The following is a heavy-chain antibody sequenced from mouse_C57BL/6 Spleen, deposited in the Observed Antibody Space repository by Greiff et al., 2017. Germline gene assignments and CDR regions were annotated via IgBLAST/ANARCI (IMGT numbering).Heavy chain of an antibody. J-gene: IGHJ4*01. CDR1: GYTFTSYW. V-gene: IGHV1-55*01. CDR3: ARAGKTGTGYAMDD. Sequence: QVQLQQSGAELVKPGASVKMSCKASGYTFTSYWITWVKQRPGQGLEWIGDIYPGSGSTNYNEKFKSKATLTVDTSSSTAYMQLSSLTSEDSAVYYCARAGKTGTGYAMDDWGQGTSVTVSS. D-gene: IGHD4-1*01. CDR2: IYPGSGST.